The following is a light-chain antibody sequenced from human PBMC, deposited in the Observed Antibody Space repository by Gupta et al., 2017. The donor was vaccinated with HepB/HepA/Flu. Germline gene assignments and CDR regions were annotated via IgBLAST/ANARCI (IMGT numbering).Light chain of an antibody. J-gene: IGLJ2*01. Sequence: QSHPTQPRSLSGSPGQSVTISCSGTRSDVDVYGYNYVSWYQQIPGEVPKLIIYDVNKRPSWVPDRSSGSKSGDTASLTISGLQTEDEADYYCSSYAGPSTAIFGEWTKVTVL. V-gene: IGLV2-11*01. CDR1: RSDVDVYGYNY. CDR3: SSYAGPSTAI. CDR2: DVN.